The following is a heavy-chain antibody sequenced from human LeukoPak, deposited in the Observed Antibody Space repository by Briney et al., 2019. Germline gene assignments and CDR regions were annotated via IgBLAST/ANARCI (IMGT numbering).Heavy chain of an antibody. Sequence: SETLSLTCAVYGGSFSGYYWSWIRQPPGKGLEWIGEINHSGSTNYNPSLKSRVTISVDTSKNQFSLKLSSVTAADTAVYYCARGQPHTYYYDSSGYYYNDWGRGTLVTVSS. CDR2: INHSGST. V-gene: IGHV4-34*01. D-gene: IGHD3-22*01. CDR1: GGSFSGYY. CDR3: ARGQPHTYYYDSSGYYYND. J-gene: IGHJ4*02.